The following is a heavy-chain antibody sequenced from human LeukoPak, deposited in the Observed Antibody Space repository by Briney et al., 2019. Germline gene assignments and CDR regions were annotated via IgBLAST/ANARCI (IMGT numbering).Heavy chain of an antibody. CDR2: IYHIGTT. Sequence: PSGTLSLTCAVSGDSIITSHWWSWVRQPPGKGLEWIGEIYHIGTTNYNPSPKSRVSISVDTSRNQFSLTLSSVTAADTAVYYCASARWDFWGQGTLVTVSS. J-gene: IGHJ4*02. D-gene: IGHD4-23*01. V-gene: IGHV4-4*02. CDR3: ASARWDF. CDR1: GDSIITSHW.